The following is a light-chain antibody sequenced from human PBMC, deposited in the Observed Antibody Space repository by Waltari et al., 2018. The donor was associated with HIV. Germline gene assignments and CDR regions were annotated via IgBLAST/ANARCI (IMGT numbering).Light chain of an antibody. CDR1: SSNIGSNP. Sequence: QSVVTQPPSASGTPGQRVTISCYGSSSNIGSNPVHWYQQLPGTAPKLLLYSNNQRPSGVPDRFSGSKSGTSASLAISGLQSEDEADYYCAAWDDSLNGNVFGTGTKVTVL. V-gene: IGLV1-44*01. CDR3: AAWDDSLNGNV. CDR2: SNN. J-gene: IGLJ1*01.